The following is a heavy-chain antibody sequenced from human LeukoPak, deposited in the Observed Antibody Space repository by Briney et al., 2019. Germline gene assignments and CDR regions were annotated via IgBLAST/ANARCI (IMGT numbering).Heavy chain of an antibody. CDR3: ARDLPNYYDSPNAFDI. V-gene: IGHV3-11*04. CDR1: GFTFSDYY. J-gene: IGHJ3*02. CDR2: ISSSGSTI. D-gene: IGHD3-22*01. Sequence: PGGSLRLSCAASGFTFSDYYMSWIRQAPGKGLEWVSYISSSGSTIYYADSVKGRFTISRDNAKNSLYLQMNSLRAEDTAVYYCARDLPNYYDSPNAFDIWGQGTMVTVSS.